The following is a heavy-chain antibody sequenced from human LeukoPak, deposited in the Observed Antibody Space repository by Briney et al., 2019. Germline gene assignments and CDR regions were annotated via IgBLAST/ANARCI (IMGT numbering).Heavy chain of an antibody. J-gene: IGHJ5*02. CDR1: GFPFSSYS. CDR2: INSSRSTI. D-gene: IGHD3-10*01. V-gene: IGHV3-48*01. Sequence: GGSVRLSCAASGFPFSSYSMNWVRQAPGKGLVWVSYINSSRSTIYYADAVKGRFTIPKDNTKNSLYLQMSRIRAEDSAMYYCARWELFNCFDPWGQGTLVTVNS. CDR3: ARWELFNCFDP.